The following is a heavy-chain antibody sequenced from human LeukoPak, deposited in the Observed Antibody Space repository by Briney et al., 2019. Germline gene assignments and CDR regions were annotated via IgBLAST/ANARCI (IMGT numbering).Heavy chain of an antibody. V-gene: IGHV1-2*02. D-gene: IGHD2-15*01. CDR2: INPNSGGT. CDR3: VRYSLKDAFDI. Sequence: ASVKVSCKASGYTFTGYYMHWVRQAPGQGLEWMGWINPNSGGTNYAQKFQGGVTMTRDTSISTAYMELSRLRSDDTAVYYCVRYSLKDAFDIWGQGTMVTVSS. CDR1: GYTFTGYY. J-gene: IGHJ3*02.